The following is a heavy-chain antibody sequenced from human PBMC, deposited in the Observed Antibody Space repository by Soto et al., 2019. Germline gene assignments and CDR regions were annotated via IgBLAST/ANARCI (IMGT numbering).Heavy chain of an antibody. CDR2: INPSGGST. V-gene: IGHV1-46*03. CDR3: ASFDCSGGSCYPGYYYYYMDV. Sequence: ASVKVSCKASGYTFTSYYMHWVRQAPGQGLEWMGIINPSGGSTSYAQKFQGRVTMTRDTSTSTVYMELSSLRSEDTAVYYCASFDCSGGSCYPGYYYYYMDVWGKGTTVTVSS. CDR1: GYTFTSYY. J-gene: IGHJ6*03. D-gene: IGHD2-15*01.